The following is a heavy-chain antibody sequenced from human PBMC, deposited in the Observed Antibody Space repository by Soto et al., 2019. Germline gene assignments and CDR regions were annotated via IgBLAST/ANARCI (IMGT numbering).Heavy chain of an antibody. CDR2: IGGEAVST. CDR3: AKHSTRYNCVYDPFDI. Sequence: EVQLLESGGGLVQPGGSLRLSCEASGFIFSNYAMSWVRQGPGKGLEWVSVIGGEAVSTNCADFVKGRCTVSRDNSKTTVYLQLDSLRDDVTAVDDCAKHSTRYNCVYDPFDIWCQGTMVTVSS. V-gene: IGHV3-23*01. D-gene: IGHD1-1*01. J-gene: IGHJ3*02. CDR1: GFIFSNYA.